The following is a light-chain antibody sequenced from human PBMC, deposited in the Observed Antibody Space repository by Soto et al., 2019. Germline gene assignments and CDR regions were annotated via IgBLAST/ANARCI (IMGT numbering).Light chain of an antibody. CDR1: SSDVGGYKF. V-gene: IGLV2-14*01. CDR3: LSYTSANTRV. J-gene: IGLJ3*02. CDR2: EVN. Sequence: QSALTQPPSVSASPGQSITISCTGTSSDVGGYKFVSWYQHHPGKAPKLMIYEVNNRPSGVSNRFSGSKSGNTASLTISGLQPEDEADYYCLSYTSANTRVFGGGTKVTVL.